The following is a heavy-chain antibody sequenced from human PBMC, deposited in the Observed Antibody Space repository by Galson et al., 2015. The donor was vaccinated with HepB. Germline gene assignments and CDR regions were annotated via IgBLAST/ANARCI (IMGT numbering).Heavy chain of an antibody. J-gene: IGHJ6*02. V-gene: IGHV3-53*05. D-gene: IGHD5-18*01. CDR3: ARDFRYSHGYHHYYYYGMDV. Sequence: SLRLSCAASGFTASNNYMSWVRQAPGKGLEWVSGIHRGGSTYYAESVKGRFTISRDNSKNTLYLQMNSLQTEDPAVYYCARDFRYSHGYHHYYYYGMDVWGQGTTVTVSS. CDR1: GFTASNNY. CDR2: IHRGGST.